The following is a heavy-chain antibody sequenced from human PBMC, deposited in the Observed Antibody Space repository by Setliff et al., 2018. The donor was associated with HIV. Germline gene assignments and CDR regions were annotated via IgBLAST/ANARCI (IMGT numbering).Heavy chain of an antibody. CDR2: IRSKANSYAT. Sequence: HPGGSLRLSCAGSGFTFSGSALNWVRQASGKGLGWVGRIRSKANSYATEYAASVKGRFTVSRDDSKNTAHLQMDSLKSEDTAVYYCTREAVAGDYYYYMDVWGKGTTVTVSS. CDR1: GFTFSGSA. J-gene: IGHJ6*03. D-gene: IGHD6-19*01. V-gene: IGHV3-73*01. CDR3: TREAVAGDYYYYMDV.